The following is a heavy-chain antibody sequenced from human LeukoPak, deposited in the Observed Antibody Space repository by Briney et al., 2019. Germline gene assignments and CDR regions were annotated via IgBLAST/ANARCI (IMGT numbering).Heavy chain of an antibody. V-gene: IGHV4-59*01. Sequence: SETLSLTCTVSGDSIRSYYWSRIRQPPGKGLEWIGYIYYSGSTNYNPSLKSRVTMSVDTSKNQFSLKLSSVTAADTAVYYCARSVLFDPWGQGTLVTVSS. CDR3: ARSVLFDP. CDR1: GDSIRSYY. J-gene: IGHJ5*02. CDR2: IYYSGST.